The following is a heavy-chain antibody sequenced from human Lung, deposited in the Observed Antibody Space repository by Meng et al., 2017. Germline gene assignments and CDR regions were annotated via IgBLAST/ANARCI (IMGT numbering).Heavy chain of an antibody. Sequence: ASVKVSCKASGYTFTGYYMHWVRQAPGQGLEWMGWINPNSGGTNYAQKFQARVTMTGDTSISTAYMELSGLRSDDTAMYYCARDEDISAAGKLFGDYWGQGTLDTVSS. V-gene: IGHV1-2*02. D-gene: IGHD6-25*01. CDR3: ARDEDISAAGKLFGDY. CDR1: GYTFTGYY. J-gene: IGHJ4*02. CDR2: INPNSGGT.